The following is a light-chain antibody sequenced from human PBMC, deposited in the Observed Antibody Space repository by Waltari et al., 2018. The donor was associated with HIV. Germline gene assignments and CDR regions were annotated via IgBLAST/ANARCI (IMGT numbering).Light chain of an antibody. V-gene: IGKV3D-20*02. CDR1: QSLLNNN. J-gene: IGKJ5*01. CDR3: QQCAYSSGIT. CDR2: DTS. Sequence: EIILTQSPATLSLSPGERATLSCRASQSLLNNNLAWYQQKPGQAPRLLFFDTSRRATGVPDRFSASGSGTDFTLTINRLEPEDFAVYYCQQCAYSSGITFGRGTRLDIK.